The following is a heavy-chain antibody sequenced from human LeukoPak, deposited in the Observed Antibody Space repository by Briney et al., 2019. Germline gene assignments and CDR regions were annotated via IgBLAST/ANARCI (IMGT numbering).Heavy chain of an antibody. CDR2: INPSGGST. CDR1: GYTFTSYY. V-gene: IGHV1-46*01. Sequence: GASVKVSCKASGYTFTSYYMHWVRQAPGPGLEWMGIINPSGGSTSYAQKFQGRVTMTRDMSTSTVYMELSSLRYEDTAIYYCAREGRGVPGAIAAVKGFDYWGQGTLVTVSS. J-gene: IGHJ4*02. CDR3: AREGRGVPGAIAAVKGFDY. D-gene: IGHD6-13*01.